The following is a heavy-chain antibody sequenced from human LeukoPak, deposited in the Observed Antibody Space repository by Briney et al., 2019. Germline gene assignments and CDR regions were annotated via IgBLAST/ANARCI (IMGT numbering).Heavy chain of an antibody. J-gene: IGHJ4*02. CDR1: GYTFTSYG. CDR3: ATISRPPLNPNYFDY. V-gene: IGHV1-18*01. CDR2: ISAYNGNT. Sequence: ASVKVSCKASGYTFTSYGISWVRQAPGQGLEWMGWISAYNGNTNYAQKLQGRVTMTTDTSTSTAYMELRSLRSDDTAVYYCATISRPPLNPNYFDYWGQGTLVTVSS.